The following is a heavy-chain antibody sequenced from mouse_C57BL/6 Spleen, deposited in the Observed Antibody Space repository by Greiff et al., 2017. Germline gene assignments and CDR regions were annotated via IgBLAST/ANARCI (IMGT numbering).Heavy chain of an antibody. J-gene: IGHJ4*01. CDR3: TRRRDDYPYAMDY. D-gene: IGHD2-4*01. V-gene: IGHV1-15*01. CDR2: IDPETGGT. CDR1: GYTFTDYE. Sequence: QVQLQQSGAELVRPGASVTLSCKASGYTFTDYEMHWVKQTPVHGLEWIGAIDPETGGTAYNQKFKGKAILTADKSSSTAYMELRSLTSEDSAVYYCTRRRDDYPYAMDYWGQGTSVTVSS.